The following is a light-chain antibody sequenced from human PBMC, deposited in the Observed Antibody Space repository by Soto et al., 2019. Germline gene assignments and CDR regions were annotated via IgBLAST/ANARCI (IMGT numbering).Light chain of an antibody. CDR2: DAS. Sequence: DIQMTQSPSTLSASVGDRVTITCRASQSVNNWLAWYQQKPGRAPNLLIYDASTLVRGVPSRFSGSGSGTEFTLTISSLQPDDYATYYCQHYKNSPYTFGPGTKVDIK. J-gene: IGKJ3*01. V-gene: IGKV1-5*01. CDR1: QSVNNW. CDR3: QHYKNSPYT.